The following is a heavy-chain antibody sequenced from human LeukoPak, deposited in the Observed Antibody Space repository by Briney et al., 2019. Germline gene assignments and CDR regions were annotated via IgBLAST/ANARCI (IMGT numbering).Heavy chain of an antibody. CDR1: GFTFSTYA. D-gene: IGHD3-10*01. CDR2: ISYDGSNK. CDR3: ARTTTPHYYGSGSYALGY. J-gene: IGHJ4*02. Sequence: PGRSVRLSCAASGFTFSTYAMHWVRQGPDKGLEWVAVISYDGSNKYYADSVKGRFTISRDNSKNTLYLQMSSLSAEDTAVYYCARTTTPHYYGSGSYALGYLGQGTLGTVPS. V-gene: IGHV3-30-3*01.